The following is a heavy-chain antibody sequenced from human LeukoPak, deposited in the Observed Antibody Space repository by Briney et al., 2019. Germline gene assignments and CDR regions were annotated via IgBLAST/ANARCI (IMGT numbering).Heavy chain of an antibody. CDR2: IRQDGSEK. CDR1: GFMFSTYW. Sequence: PGESLKISCTASGFMFSTYWMTWVRQAPGMGLEWVANIRQDGSEKFYADSVKGRFIISRDNAKNSLYLQLNSLRAEDTGVYYCARVRTEWYIDLWGRGTLVIVSS. J-gene: IGHJ2*01. D-gene: IGHD1-1*01. V-gene: IGHV3-7*01. CDR3: ARVRTEWYIDL.